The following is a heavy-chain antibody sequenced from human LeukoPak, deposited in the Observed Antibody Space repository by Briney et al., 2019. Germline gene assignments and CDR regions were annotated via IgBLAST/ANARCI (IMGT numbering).Heavy chain of an antibody. CDR1: GGSISSGSYY. CDR2: IYTSGST. Sequence: SETLSLTCTVSGGSISSGSYYWSWIRQPAGKGLEWIGRIYTSGSTNYNPSLKSRVTISVDTSKNQFSLKLSSVTAADTAVYYCARDKGTSYLSSFDYWGQGTLVTVSS. V-gene: IGHV4-61*02. J-gene: IGHJ4*02. D-gene: IGHD6-6*01. CDR3: ARDKGTSYLSSFDY.